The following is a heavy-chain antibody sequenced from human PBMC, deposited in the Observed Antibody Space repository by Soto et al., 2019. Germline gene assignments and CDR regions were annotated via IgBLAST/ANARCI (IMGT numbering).Heavy chain of an antibody. CDR3: ARLPTTENFDY. D-gene: IGHD4-4*01. J-gene: IGHJ4*02. V-gene: IGHV4-59*08. CDR1: GGSISSYY. Sequence: QVQLQESGPGLVKPSETLSLTCTVSGGSISSYYWSWIRQPPGKGLEWIGYIYYSGSTNYNPSRKSRVTISVDTSKNQFSLKLSSVTAADTAVYYCARLPTTENFDYWGQGTLVTVSS. CDR2: IYYSGST.